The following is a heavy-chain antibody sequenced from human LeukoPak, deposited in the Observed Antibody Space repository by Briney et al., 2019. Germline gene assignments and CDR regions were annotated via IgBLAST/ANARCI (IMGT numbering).Heavy chain of an antibody. J-gene: IGHJ4*02. CDR2: XXXRSKWYN. V-gene: IGHV6-1*01. CDR3: ARARIMITFGGVTQFDY. Sequence: SQTLSLTCAISGDSVSSNSAAWNWIRQSPSRXXXXXXXXXXRSKWYNDYAVFVKSRITINPDTSKNQFSLQLNSVTPEDTAVYYCARARIMITFGGVTQFDYWGQGTLVTVSS. CDR1: GDSVSSNSAA. D-gene: IGHD3-16*01.